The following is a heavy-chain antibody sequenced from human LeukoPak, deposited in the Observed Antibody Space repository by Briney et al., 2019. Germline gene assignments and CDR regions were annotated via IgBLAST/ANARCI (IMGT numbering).Heavy chain of an antibody. Sequence: GASVKVSCKASGYTFTSYGISWVRQAPGQGLEWMGWISAYNGNTNYAQKLQGRVTMTTDTSTSTAYMELRSLRSDDTAVYYCAGDRGRVQLWSKDAFDIWGQGTMVTVSS. J-gene: IGHJ3*02. D-gene: IGHD5-18*01. CDR1: GYTFTSYG. CDR3: AGDRGRVQLWSKDAFDI. CDR2: ISAYNGNT. V-gene: IGHV1-18*01.